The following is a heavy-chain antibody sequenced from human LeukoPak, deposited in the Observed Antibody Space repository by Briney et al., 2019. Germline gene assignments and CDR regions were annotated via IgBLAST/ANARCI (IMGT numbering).Heavy chain of an antibody. V-gene: IGHV3-23*01. D-gene: IGHD6-13*01. J-gene: IGHJ4*02. CDR3: AKGRGYSSSWPPTDFDY. CDR1: GFTFSSSA. Sequence: GGSLRLSCAASGFTFSSSAMSWVRQAPGKGLEWVSAISGTGGSTHYADSVKGRFTISRDNSKNTLYLQINSLRAEDTAVHYCAKGRGYSSSWPPTDFDYWGQGTLVTASS. CDR2: ISGTGGST.